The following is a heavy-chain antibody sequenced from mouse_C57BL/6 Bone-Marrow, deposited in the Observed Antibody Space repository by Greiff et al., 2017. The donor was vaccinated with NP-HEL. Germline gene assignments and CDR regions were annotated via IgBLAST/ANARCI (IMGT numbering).Heavy chain of an antibody. V-gene: IGHV1-53*01. CDR3: ARLGGRFGSSPPYAMDY. CDR2: INPSNGGT. D-gene: IGHD1-1*01. J-gene: IGHJ4*01. Sequence: VQLQQPGTELVKPGASVKLSCKASGYTFTSYWMHWVKQRPGQGLEWIGNINPSNGGTNYNEKFKSKATLTVDKSSSTAYMQLSSLTSEDSAVYYCARLGGRFGSSPPYAMDYWGQGTSVTVSS. CDR1: GYTFTSYW.